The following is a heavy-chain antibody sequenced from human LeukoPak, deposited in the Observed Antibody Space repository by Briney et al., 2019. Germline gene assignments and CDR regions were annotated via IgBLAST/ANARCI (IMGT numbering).Heavy chain of an antibody. J-gene: IGHJ4*02. D-gene: IGHD5-24*01. Sequence: SSETLSLTCTVSGGSISSYYWSWLRQPPGKGLEWIGYIYYSGSTNYNPSLKSRVTISVDTSKNQFSLKLSSVTAADTAVYYCARRRRDGYNQAIDYWGQGTLVTVSS. CDR3: ARRRRDGYNQAIDY. CDR2: IYYSGST. CDR1: GGSISSYY. V-gene: IGHV4-59*08.